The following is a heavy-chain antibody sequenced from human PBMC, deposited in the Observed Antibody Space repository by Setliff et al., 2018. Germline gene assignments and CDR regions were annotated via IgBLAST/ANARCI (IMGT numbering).Heavy chain of an antibody. Sequence: SETLSLTCNVSGASISGSAYYWGWIRQHPGKGLEWIGYIYYSGSTYYNPSLKSRVTISVDTSKNQFSLKLSSVTAADTAVYYCAREAGYYDSSGPVGVPYYYYMDVWGKGTTVTVSS. J-gene: IGHJ6*03. CDR3: AREAGYYDSSGPVGVPYYYYMDV. D-gene: IGHD3-22*01. CDR1: GASISGSAYY. V-gene: IGHV4-31*03. CDR2: IYYSGST.